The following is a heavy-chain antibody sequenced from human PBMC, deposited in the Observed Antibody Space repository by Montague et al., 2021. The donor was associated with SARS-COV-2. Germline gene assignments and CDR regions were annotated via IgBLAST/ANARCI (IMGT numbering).Heavy chain of an antibody. CDR3: APLGFDSRSYYTPRNWFDP. J-gene: IGHJ5*02. CDR2: IYWDDGE. Sequence: PALVKPTQTLTLTCTFSGISLSTSGVGGAWIRQPPGKALEWLALIYWDDGERYSPSMRSRLTITKDTSENQVVLRMTNMDPMDTATYYCAPLGFDSRSYYTPRNWFDPWGQGILVTVSS. D-gene: IGHD3-10*01. CDR1: GISLSTSGVG. V-gene: IGHV2-5*02.